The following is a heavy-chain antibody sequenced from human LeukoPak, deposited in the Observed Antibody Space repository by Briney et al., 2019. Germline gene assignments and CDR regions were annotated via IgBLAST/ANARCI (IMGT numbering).Heavy chain of an antibody. CDR3: ARSYSSSSYYYYGMDV. CDR1: GYTLTELS. D-gene: IGHD6-6*01. CDR2: FDPEDGET. J-gene: IGHJ6*02. V-gene: IGHV1-24*01. Sequence: ASVKVSCKVSGYTLTELSMHWVRQAPGKGLEWMGGFDPEDGETIYAQKFQGRVTMTEDTSTDTAYMELSSLRSEDTAVYYCARSYSSSSYYYYGMDVWGQGTTVTVSS.